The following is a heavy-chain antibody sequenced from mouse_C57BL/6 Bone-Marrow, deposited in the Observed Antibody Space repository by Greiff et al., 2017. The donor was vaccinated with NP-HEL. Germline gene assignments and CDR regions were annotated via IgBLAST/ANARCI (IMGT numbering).Heavy chain of an antibody. CDR2: ISDGGSYT. J-gene: IGHJ3*01. D-gene: IGHD2-3*01. Sequence: EVKLQESGGGLVKPGGSLKLSCAASGFTFSSYAMSWVRQTPEKRLEWVATISDGGSYTYYPDNLKGRFTLSRDNAKNNLYLQMSHLKSEDTAMYYCARSYDGRLEWFAYWGQGTLVTVSA. V-gene: IGHV5-4*03. CDR1: GFTFSSYA. CDR3: ARSYDGRLEWFAY.